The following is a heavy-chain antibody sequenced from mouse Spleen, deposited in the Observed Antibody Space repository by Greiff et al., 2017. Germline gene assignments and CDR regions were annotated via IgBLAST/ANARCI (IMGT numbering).Heavy chain of an antibody. J-gene: IGHJ3*01. Sequence: VQLQQSGAELVRPGASVKLSCTASGFNIKDDYMHWVKQRPEQGLEWIGLIDPENGDTEYASKFQGKATITADTSSNTAYLQLSSLTSEDTAVYYCTLITTVVAEAYWGQGTLVTVSA. CDR2: IDPENGDT. V-gene: IGHV14-4*01. CDR1: GFNIKDDY. D-gene: IGHD1-1*01. CDR3: TLITTVVAEAY.